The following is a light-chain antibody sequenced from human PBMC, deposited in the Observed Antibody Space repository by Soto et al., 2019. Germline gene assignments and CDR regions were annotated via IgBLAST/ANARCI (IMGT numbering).Light chain of an antibody. Sequence: IQMTQSSPSLSASVGDRVTISCRASQSIGTYLIWYQQKPGKAPNLLIYAASSLHSGVPSRFSGSGSGTDFTLTISSLQPEDFATYYCQQSYSSITFGQGTRLEIK. CDR3: QQSYSSIT. CDR2: AAS. J-gene: IGKJ5*01. CDR1: QSIGTY. V-gene: IGKV1-39*01.